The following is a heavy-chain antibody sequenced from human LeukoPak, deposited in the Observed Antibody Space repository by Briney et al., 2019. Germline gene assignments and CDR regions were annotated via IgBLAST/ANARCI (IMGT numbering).Heavy chain of an antibody. V-gene: IGHV4-61*02. CDR1: GASICSGSYF. J-gene: IGHJ5*02. Sequence: SSQTLSLTCTVSGASICSGSYFWSWVRQPAGKALEWIGRFHTSGGTNYNPSLESRVTISVDTSKNQFSLKLTSVTAADTAVYYCASTVFGVTYNWFDPWGQGTLVTVSS. CDR2: FHTSGGT. D-gene: IGHD3-3*01. CDR3: ASTVFGVTYNWFDP.